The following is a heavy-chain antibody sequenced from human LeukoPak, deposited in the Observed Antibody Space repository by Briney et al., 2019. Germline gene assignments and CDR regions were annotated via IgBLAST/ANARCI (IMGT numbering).Heavy chain of an antibody. J-gene: IGHJ4*02. Sequence: GASVKVSCKASGYTFTSYDINWVRQATGQGLEWMGWMNPNSGNTGYAQKFQGRVTMTRNTSIGTAYMELSSLRSEDTAVYYCARNYYYDFWSGYYRTIGFDYWGQGTLVTVSS. CDR1: GYTFTSYD. CDR3: ARNYYYDFWSGYYRTIGFDY. CDR2: MNPNSGNT. D-gene: IGHD3-3*01. V-gene: IGHV1-8*01.